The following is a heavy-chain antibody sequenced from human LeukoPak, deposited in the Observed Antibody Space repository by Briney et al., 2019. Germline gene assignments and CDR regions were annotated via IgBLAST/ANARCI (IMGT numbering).Heavy chain of an antibody. CDR2: IYYSGST. J-gene: IGHJ4*02. D-gene: IGHD5-24*01. V-gene: IGHV4-59*01. CDR1: GGSISSYY. Sequence: SETLSLTCTVSGGSISSYYWSWIRQPPGKGLEWIGYIYYSGSTNYNPSLKSRVTISVDTSKNQFPLKLSSVTAADTAVYYCARTERDGYNGNWGQGTLVTVSS. CDR3: ARTERDGYNGN.